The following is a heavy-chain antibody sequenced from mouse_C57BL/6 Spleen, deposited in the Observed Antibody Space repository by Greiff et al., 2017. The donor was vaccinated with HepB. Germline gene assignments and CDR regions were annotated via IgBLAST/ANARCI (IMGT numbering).Heavy chain of an antibody. CDR3: ARSDYGSSYRYFDV. D-gene: IGHD1-1*01. Sequence: QVQLQQPGAELVKPGASVKMSCKASGYTFTSYWITWVKQRPGQGLEWIGDIYPGSGSTNYNEKFKSKATLTVDTSSSTAYMQLSSPTSEDSAVYYCARSDYGSSYRYFDVWGTGTTVTVSS. J-gene: IGHJ1*03. V-gene: IGHV1-55*01. CDR1: GYTFTSYW. CDR2: IYPGSGST.